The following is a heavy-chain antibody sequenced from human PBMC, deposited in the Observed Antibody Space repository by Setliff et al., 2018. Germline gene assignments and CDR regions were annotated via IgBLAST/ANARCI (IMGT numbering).Heavy chain of an antibody. CDR1: GGSISSSSYY. J-gene: IGHJ3*02. CDR2: IYYSGST. CDR3: ARSVVVIAYDAFDI. V-gene: IGHV4-39*01. D-gene: IGHD2-21*01. Sequence: SETLSLTCTVSGGSISSSSYYWGWIRQPPGKGLEWIGSIYYSGSTYYNPSLKSRVTISVDTSKNQFSLKLSSVTASDTAVYYCARSVVVIAYDAFDIWGQGTMVTVSS.